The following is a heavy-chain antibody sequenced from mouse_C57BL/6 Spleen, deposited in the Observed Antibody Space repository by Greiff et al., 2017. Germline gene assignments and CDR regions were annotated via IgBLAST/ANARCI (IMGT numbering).Heavy chain of an antibody. J-gene: IGHJ2*01. Sequence: EVQLQQSGPVLVKPGASVKMSCKASGYTFTDYYMNWVKQSHGKSLEWIGVINPYNGGTSYNQKFKGKATLTVDKSSSTAYMELNSLTSEDSAVYYCARILDGYYYFDYWGQGTTLTVSS. CDR2: INPYNGGT. CDR3: ARILDGYYYFDY. V-gene: IGHV1-19*01. CDR1: GYTFTDYY. D-gene: IGHD2-3*01.